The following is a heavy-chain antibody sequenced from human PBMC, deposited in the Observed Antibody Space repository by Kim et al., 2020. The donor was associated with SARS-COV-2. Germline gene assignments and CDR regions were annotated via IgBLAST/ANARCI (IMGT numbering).Heavy chain of an antibody. Sequence: ASVKVSCKASGYTFTSYGISWVQQAPGQGLEWMGWISAYNGNTNYAQKLQGRVTMTTDTSTSTAYMGLRSLRSDDTAVYYCARARAAAGTWGYNREYNWFDPWSQGTLVTVS. V-gene: IGHV1-18*04. CDR1: GYTFTSYG. D-gene: IGHD6-13*01. CDR2: ISAYNGNT. CDR3: ARARAAAGTWGYNREYNWFDP. J-gene: IGHJ5*02.